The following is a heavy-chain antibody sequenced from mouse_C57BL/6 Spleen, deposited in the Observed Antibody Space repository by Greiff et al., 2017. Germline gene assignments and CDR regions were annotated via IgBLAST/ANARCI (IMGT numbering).Heavy chain of an antibody. D-gene: IGHD2-4*01. CDR3: ARIYDYEYYFDY. CDR2: ISSGSSTI. V-gene: IGHV5-17*01. CDR1: GFTFSDYG. Sequence: EVQGVESGGGLVKPGGSLKLSCAASGFTFSDYGMHWVRQAPEKGLEWVAYISSGSSTIYYADTVKGRFTISRDNAKNTLFLQMTSLRSEDTAMYYCARIYDYEYYFDYWGQGTTLTVSS. J-gene: IGHJ2*01.